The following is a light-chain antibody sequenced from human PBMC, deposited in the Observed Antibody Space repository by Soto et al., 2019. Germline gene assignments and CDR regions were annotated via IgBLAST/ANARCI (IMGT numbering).Light chain of an antibody. CDR2: GAS. Sequence: EIVLTQSPGTLSLSPGERATLSCRASQSVNSNYLAWYQQKPGQGPRLLMYGASSRATGIPDRFSGSGSGTDFTLTISRMEPEDFAVHYCQPYDNSPRTFGQGTKVEIK. J-gene: IGKJ1*01. CDR1: QSVNSNY. V-gene: IGKV3-20*01. CDR3: QPYDNSPRT.